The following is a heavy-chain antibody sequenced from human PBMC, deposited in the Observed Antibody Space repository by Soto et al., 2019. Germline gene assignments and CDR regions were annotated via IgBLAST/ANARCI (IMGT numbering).Heavy chain of an antibody. CDR3: ARDSATAMATLYGMDV. CDR2: IYYSGST. V-gene: IGHV4-59*01. D-gene: IGHD5-18*01. J-gene: IGHJ6*02. CDR1: GGSISSYY. Sequence: PSQTMSLTCTVAGGSISSYYWSWTRRPPGKGLEWIGYIYYSGSTNYNPSLKSRVTISVDTSKNQFSLKLSSVTAADTAVYYCARDSATAMATLYGMDVWGQGTTVTVSS.